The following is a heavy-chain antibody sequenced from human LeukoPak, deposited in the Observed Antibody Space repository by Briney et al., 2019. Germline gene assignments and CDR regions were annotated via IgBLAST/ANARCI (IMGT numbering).Heavy chain of an antibody. D-gene: IGHD3-10*01. J-gene: IGHJ4*02. CDR2: MNPNSGNT. Sequence: ASVKVPCKASGYTFTSYDINSVRQATGQGLEWMGWMNPNSGNTGYAQKFQGRVTMTRNTSISTAYMELSSLRSEDTAVYYCARGRSHRYYYGSGSYLVGYWGQGTLVTVSS. CDR1: GYTFTSYD. V-gene: IGHV1-8*01. CDR3: ARGRSHRYYYGSGSYLVGY.